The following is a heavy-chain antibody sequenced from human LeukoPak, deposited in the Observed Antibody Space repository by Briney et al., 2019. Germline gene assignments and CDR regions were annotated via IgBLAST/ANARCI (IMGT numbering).Heavy chain of an antibody. CDR1: GGSISSSSYY. Sequence: SETLSLTCTVSGGSISSSSYYWGWIRQPPGKGLEWIGSIYYSGSTYYNPSLKSRVTISVDTSKNQFSLKLSSVTAADTAVYYCARMTEAVADSLFDPWGQGTLVTVSS. CDR2: IYYSGST. D-gene: IGHD6-19*01. V-gene: IGHV4-39*07. J-gene: IGHJ5*02. CDR3: ARMTEAVADSLFDP.